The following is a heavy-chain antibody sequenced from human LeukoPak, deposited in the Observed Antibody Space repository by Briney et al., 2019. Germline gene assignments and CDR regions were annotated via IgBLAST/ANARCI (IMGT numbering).Heavy chain of an antibody. CDR3: ARRLVTPKYFQD. CDR2: IMKDGSEK. D-gene: IGHD3-9*01. V-gene: IGHV3-7*02. Sequence: GGSLSETCAASGFTFSSYWMSWVRQAPGKELDGVANIMKDGSEKYYVNSVKGRFTISRDNAKNSLYLQMNSLRPEDTAVYYCARRLVTPKYFQDWGQGTLVTVSS. CDR1: GFTFSSYW. J-gene: IGHJ1*01.